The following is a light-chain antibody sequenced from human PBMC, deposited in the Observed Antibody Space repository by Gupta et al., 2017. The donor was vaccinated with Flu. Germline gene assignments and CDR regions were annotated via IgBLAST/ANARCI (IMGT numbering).Light chain of an antibody. CDR2: EVS. CDR3: SSYTSSSTLAV. V-gene: IGLV2-14*01. Sequence: QSAMTQPASVSGSPGQSITISCTGTSSDVGGYNYVSWYHQHPGKAPNLMIYEVSNRPSGVSNRFSGSKSGNTASLTISGLQAEDEAEYYCSSYTSSSTLAVFGGGTKLTVL. CDR1: SSDVGGYNY. J-gene: IGLJ3*02.